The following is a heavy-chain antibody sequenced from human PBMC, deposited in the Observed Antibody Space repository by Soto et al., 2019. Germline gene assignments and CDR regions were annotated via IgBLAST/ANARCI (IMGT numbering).Heavy chain of an antibody. D-gene: IGHD1-26*01. V-gene: IGHV3-23*01. CDR2: LPEIGTNT. Sequence: EVQLLESGGGLVQPGGSLRLSCAASGFTFSNYGMSWVRQAPGKGLEWVSALPEIGTNTYYADSVKGRFTISRDNPKNTLFLQINNLRAGDTAVYYCAKKRGVGTTWYFDYWGQGTLVTVSS. CDR1: GFTFSNYG. J-gene: IGHJ4*02. CDR3: AKKRGVGTTWYFDY.